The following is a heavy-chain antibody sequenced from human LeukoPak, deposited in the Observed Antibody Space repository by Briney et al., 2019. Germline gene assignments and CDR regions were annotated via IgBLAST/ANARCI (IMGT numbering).Heavy chain of an antibody. J-gene: IGHJ4*02. D-gene: IGHD2-2*01. CDR1: GYTFTTYG. CDR3: AILLGGYCSSTSCFGRDY. Sequence: ASVKVSCKASGYTFTTYGVSWVRQAPGQGLEWMGGIIPIFGTANYAQKFQGRVTITTDESTSTAYMELSSLRSEDTAVYYCAILLGGYCSSTSCFGRDYWGQGTLVTVSS. CDR2: IIPIFGTA. V-gene: IGHV1-69*05.